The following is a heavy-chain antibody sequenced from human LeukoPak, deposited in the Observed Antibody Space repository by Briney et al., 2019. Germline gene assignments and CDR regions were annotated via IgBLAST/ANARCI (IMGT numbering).Heavy chain of an antibody. Sequence: GESLKISCKASGYPFTSYWIGWVRQMPGKGLEWIAIVFPVDSDTRYSPSFQGQVTISADKSIDTAYLQWSSLEASDTAMYYCARPRSFDTRGSPSGYFDHWSQGTQVTVSS. V-gene: IGHV5-51*01. CDR3: ARPRSFDTRGSPSGYFDH. CDR2: VFPVDSDT. J-gene: IGHJ4*02. CDR1: GYPFTSYW. D-gene: IGHD3-22*01.